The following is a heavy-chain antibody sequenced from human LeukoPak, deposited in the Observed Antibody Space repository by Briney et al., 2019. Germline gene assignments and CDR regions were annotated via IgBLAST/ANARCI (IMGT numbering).Heavy chain of an antibody. CDR1: GGSISSYY. CDR2: IYYSGST. Sequence: SETLSLTCTVSGGSISSYYWSWMRQPPGKGLEWIGYIYYSGSTNYNPSLKSRVTISVDTSENQFSLKLSSVTAADTAVYYCARQVVVVAAINYYYGMDVWGQGTTVTVSS. D-gene: IGHD2-15*01. V-gene: IGHV4-59*08. J-gene: IGHJ6*02. CDR3: ARQVVVVAAINYYYGMDV.